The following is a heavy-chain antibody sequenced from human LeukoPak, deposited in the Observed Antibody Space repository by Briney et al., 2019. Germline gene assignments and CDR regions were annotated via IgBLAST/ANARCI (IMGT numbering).Heavy chain of an antibody. Sequence: GGSLRLSCAASGFTFSSYGMHWVRQAPGKGLGWVAVISYDGSNKYYADSVKGRFTISRDNSKNTLYLQMNSLRAEDTAVYYCAKETQAVAGSDYWGQGTLVTVSS. CDR2: ISYDGSNK. D-gene: IGHD6-19*01. J-gene: IGHJ4*02. CDR3: AKETQAVAGSDY. CDR1: GFTFSSYG. V-gene: IGHV3-30*18.